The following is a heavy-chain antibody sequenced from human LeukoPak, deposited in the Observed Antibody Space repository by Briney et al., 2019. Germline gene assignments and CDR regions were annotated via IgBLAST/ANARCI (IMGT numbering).Heavy chain of an antibody. Sequence: PSETLSLTCAVHGGSFSGYYWSWIRQPPGKGLEWIGEINHSGSTNYNPSLKSRVTISVDTSKNQFSLKLSSVTAADTAVYYCARQTYSSGWYWFDPWGQGTLVTVSS. CDR2: INHSGST. CDR1: GGSFSGYY. D-gene: IGHD6-19*01. CDR3: ARQTYSSGWYWFDP. V-gene: IGHV4-34*01. J-gene: IGHJ5*02.